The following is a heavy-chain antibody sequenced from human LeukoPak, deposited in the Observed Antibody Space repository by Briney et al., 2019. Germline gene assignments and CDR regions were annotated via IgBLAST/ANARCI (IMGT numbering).Heavy chain of an antibody. D-gene: IGHD6-13*01. CDR2: INPNSGGT. V-gene: IGHV1-2*02. CDR1: GYTFTGYY. CDR3: ARGGGYSSSWYEAY. Sequence: ASVKVSCKASGYTFTGYYMHWVRQAPGQGLEWMGWINPNSGGTNYAQKFQGRVTMTSDTSISTAYMEPSGLRSDDTALYYCARGGGYSSSWYEAYWGQGTLVTVSS. J-gene: IGHJ4*02.